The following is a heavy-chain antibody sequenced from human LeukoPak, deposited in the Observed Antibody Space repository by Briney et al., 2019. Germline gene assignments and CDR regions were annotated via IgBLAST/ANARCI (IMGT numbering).Heavy chain of an antibody. Sequence: KPSETLSLTCTVSGDSIGSHYWSWIRQPQGKGLEWIGYIFYVGSTNYNPSLKSRVTISVDTSKNQFSLKLNSVTAADTAVYYCARDYYDSRGEAFDIWGQGTMVTVSS. D-gene: IGHD3-22*01. CDR3: ARDYYDSRGEAFDI. J-gene: IGHJ3*02. CDR2: IFYVGST. CDR1: GDSIGSHY. V-gene: IGHV4-59*11.